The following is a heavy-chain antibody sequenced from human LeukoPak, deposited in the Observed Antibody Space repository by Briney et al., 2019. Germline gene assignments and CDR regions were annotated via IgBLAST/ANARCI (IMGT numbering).Heavy chain of an antibody. CDR1: GYSISNGYY. Sequence: TSETLSLTCTVSGYSISNGYYWAWIRPPPGRGLEWIGNIYRSGSTSYNPSLKRXVTISVETTKNKFYVKVNSVTAADTAVYYXXXXXXXXXXXYXGQGTLVTVSX. CDR2: IYRSGST. V-gene: IGHV4-38-2*02. J-gene: IGHJ4*02. CDR3: XXXXXXXXXXY.